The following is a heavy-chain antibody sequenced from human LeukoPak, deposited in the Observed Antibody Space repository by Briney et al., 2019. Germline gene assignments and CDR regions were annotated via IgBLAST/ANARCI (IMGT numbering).Heavy chain of an antibody. CDR1: GFTISSYS. Sequence: PSETLSLTCTASGFTISSYSRSWIRQPPGKGLEWIGYIYYSGSTNYNPSLKSRVTISVDTSKNQFSLKLSSVTAADTAVYYCARHGHCSGGSCYSYNWFDPWGQGTLVTVSS. CDR2: IYYSGST. CDR3: ARHGHCSGGSCYSYNWFDP. D-gene: IGHD2-15*01. J-gene: IGHJ5*02. V-gene: IGHV4-59*08.